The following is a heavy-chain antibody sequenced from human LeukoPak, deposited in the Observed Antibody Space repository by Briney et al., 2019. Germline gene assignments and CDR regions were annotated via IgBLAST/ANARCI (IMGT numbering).Heavy chain of an antibody. V-gene: IGHV3-53*01. CDR2: IYSGGDI. CDR1: GFTVSGNY. J-gene: IGHJ4*02. D-gene: IGHD3-3*01. Sequence: GGSLRLSCAASGFTVSGNYMSWVRQAPGKGLAWVSVIYSGGDIAYADSVKGRFAISSDTSQNKLYLHMNSLRVEDTAVYYCAGGTDFWSGYCFDSWGQGTLVTVSS. CDR3: AGGTDFWSGYCFDS.